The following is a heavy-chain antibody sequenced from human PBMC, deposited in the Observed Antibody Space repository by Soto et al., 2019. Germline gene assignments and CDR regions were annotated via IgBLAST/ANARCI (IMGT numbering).Heavy chain of an antibody. CDR2: ISWNSGSI. V-gene: IGHV3-9*01. D-gene: IGHD2-15*01. J-gene: IGHJ4*02. CDR3: ARGEEEWWSAPSDY. CDR1: GFTFDDYA. Sequence: PGGSLRLSCAASGFTFDDYAMHWVRQAPGKGLEWVSGISWNSGSIGYADSVKGRFTISRDNAKNSLYLQMNSLRAEDTALYYCARGEEEWWSAPSDYWGQGTLVTVSS.